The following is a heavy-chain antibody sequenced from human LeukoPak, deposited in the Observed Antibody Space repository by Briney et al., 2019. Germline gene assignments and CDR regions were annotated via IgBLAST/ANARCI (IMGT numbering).Heavy chain of an antibody. Sequence: GGSLRLSCAASGFTFSSYSMNWVRQAPGKGLEWVSYISSSSSTIYYADSVKGRFTISRDNAKNSLYLQMNSLRAEDTAVYYCARDGYCGGDCSIDFDYWGQGTLVTVSS. CDR1: GFTFSSYS. V-gene: IGHV3-48*04. CDR2: ISSSSSTI. J-gene: IGHJ4*02. CDR3: ARDGYCGGDCSIDFDY. D-gene: IGHD2-21*02.